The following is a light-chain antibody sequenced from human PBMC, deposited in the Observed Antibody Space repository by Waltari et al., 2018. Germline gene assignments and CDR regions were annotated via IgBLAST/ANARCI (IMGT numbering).Light chain of an antibody. CDR2: SAS. J-gene: IGKJ1*01. CDR3: QQYYSYPRT. Sequence: AIRMTQSPSSLSASTGARVTITCRASQGISTYLAWYQQKPGEAPKLLMYSASTLQSGVPSRFSGSGSGTDFTLTISCLQSEDFATYYCQQYYSYPRTFGPGTKVEV. CDR1: QGISTY. V-gene: IGKV1-8*01.